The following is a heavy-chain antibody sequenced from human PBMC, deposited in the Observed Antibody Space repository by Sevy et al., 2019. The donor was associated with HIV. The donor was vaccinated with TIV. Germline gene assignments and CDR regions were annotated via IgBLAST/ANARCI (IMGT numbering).Heavy chain of an antibody. CDR1: GGSFSGYY. CDR2: INHSGST. CDR3: ARETSSGYYDILTGYRYFDY. J-gene: IGHJ4*02. Sequence: SETLSLTCAVYGGSFSGYYWSWIRQPPGKGLEWIGEINHSGSTNYNPSLKSRVTISVDTSKNQFSLKLSSVTAADTAVYYCARETSSGYYDILTGYRYFDYWGQGTLVTVSS. V-gene: IGHV4-34*01. D-gene: IGHD3-9*01.